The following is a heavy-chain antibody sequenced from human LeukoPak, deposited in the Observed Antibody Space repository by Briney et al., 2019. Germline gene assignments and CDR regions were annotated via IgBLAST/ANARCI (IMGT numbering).Heavy chain of an antibody. CDR3: ATPLDYYDRSDSHQGGD. J-gene: IGHJ4*02. CDR1: GFTFSRHW. V-gene: IGHV3-7*03. Sequence: GGSLRLSCAASGFTFSRHWKTWVRQAPGKGLEWVANIKHDGSEKNYVDSVKGRFTISRDNAKNSLYLQMNSLRAEDTAVYYCATPLDYYDRSDSHQGGDWGQGTLSPSPQ. D-gene: IGHD3-22*01. CDR2: IKHDGSEK.